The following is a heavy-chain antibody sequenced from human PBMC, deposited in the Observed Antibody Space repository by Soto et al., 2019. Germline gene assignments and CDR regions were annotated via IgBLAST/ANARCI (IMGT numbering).Heavy chain of an antibody. D-gene: IGHD1-1*01. CDR3: ARRRRTYMEVVVLMHDFDF. CDR1: GFTFSDYY. CDR2: INRNGRNR. J-gene: IGHJ4*02. V-gene: IGHV3-11*01. Sequence: QVQLVESGGGLVKPGGSLRLSCAASGFTFSDYYMSWIRHAPGRGLEWLSYINRNGRNRDYADSVRGRFTISRDNDKTSLYLEMNGLSVEDTAVYYCARRRRTYMEVVVLMHDFDFWGQGTLVTVSS.